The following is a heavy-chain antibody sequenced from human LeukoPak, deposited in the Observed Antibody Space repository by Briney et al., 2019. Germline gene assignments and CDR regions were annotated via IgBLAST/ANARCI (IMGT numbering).Heavy chain of an antibody. CDR1: GFTFSGFW. CDR3: ARDSDFWSGYSDY. Sequence: GGSLRLSCAVSGFTFSGFWMSWSRQAPGKGLEWVASINSDGGEGYYADVVKGRFTISRDNAKNSLYLQINSLRAEDTAVYYCARDSDFWSGYSDYWSQGTLVTVSS. J-gene: IGHJ4*02. V-gene: IGHV3-7*03. D-gene: IGHD3-3*01. CDR2: INSDGGEG.